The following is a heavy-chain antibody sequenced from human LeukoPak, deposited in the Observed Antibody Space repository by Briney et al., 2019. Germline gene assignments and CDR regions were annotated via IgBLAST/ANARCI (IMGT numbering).Heavy chain of an antibody. CDR2: IIPIFGTA. V-gene: IGHV1-69*06. D-gene: IGHD3-22*01. CDR3: ARDNRPGPKYYYDSSGYYYDPNYYYYMDV. CDR1: GGTFSSYA. Sequence: SVKVSCKASGGTFSSYAISWVRQAPGQGLEWMGGIIPIFGTANYAQKFQGRVTITADKSTSTAYMELSSLRSEDTAVYYCARDNRPGPKYYYDSSGYYYDPNYYYYMDVWGKGTTVTVSS. J-gene: IGHJ6*03.